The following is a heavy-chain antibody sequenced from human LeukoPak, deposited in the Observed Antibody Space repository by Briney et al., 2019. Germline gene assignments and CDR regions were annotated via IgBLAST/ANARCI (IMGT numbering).Heavy chain of an antibody. D-gene: IGHD6-13*01. J-gene: IGHJ4*02. Sequence: GGSLRLSCAASGFTSSSYGMHWVRQAPGKGLEWVANIKQDGSEKYYVDSVKGRFTISRDNAKNSLYLQMNSLRAEDTAVYYCARGWYGHYWGQGTLVTVSS. CDR2: IKQDGSEK. CDR3: ARGWYGHY. V-gene: IGHV3-7*01. CDR1: GFTSSSYG.